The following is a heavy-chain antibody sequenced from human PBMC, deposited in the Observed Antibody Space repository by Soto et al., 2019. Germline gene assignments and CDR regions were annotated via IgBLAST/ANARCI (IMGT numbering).Heavy chain of an antibody. V-gene: IGHV3-23*01. Sequence: GGSLRLSCAASGFTFCSYTMGWVRQEPGKGLEWVAVVSIGGSTHYADSVRGRFTISRDNSKNTLSLQMNSLTAEDPAVYFCAKRSGAGGNFDYLGKGDLVTFSS. J-gene: IGHJ4*02. CDR2: VSIGGST. CDR1: GFTFCSYT. CDR3: AKRSGAGGNFDY. D-gene: IGHD2-15*01.